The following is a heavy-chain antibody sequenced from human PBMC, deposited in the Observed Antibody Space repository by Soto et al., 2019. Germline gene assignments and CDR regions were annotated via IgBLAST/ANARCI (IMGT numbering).Heavy chain of an antibody. J-gene: IGHJ6*02. V-gene: IGHV1-69*13. CDR3: ATILYNWNRGPYYYYGMDV. D-gene: IGHD1-20*01. CDR2: IIPIFGTA. Sequence: GGSVKVSCKASGGTFSSYAISWVRQAPGQGLEWMGGIIPIFGTANYAQKFRGRVTITADESTSTAYMGLSSLRSEDTAVYYCATILYNWNRGPYYYYGMDVWGQGTTVTVSS. CDR1: GGTFSSYA.